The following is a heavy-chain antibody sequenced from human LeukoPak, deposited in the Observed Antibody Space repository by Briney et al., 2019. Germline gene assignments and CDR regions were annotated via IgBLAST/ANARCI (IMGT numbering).Heavy chain of an antibody. Sequence: ASVKVSCKASGYTFAGYYMHWVRQAPGQGLEWMGWMNPNSGNTGYAQKFQGRVTMTRNTSISTAYMELSSLRSEDTAVYYCARRRDGYNGWFDPWGQGTLVTVSS. CDR3: ARRRDGYNGWFDP. D-gene: IGHD5-24*01. CDR1: GYTFAGYY. CDR2: MNPNSGNT. V-gene: IGHV1-8*02. J-gene: IGHJ5*02.